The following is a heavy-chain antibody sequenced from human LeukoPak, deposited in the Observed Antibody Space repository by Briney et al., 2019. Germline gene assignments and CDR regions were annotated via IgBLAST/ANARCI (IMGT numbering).Heavy chain of an antibody. CDR1: GLTFSNFA. Sequence: PGGSLRLSCATSGLTFSNFAMHWVRQTPGKGLEWVAPTWSDGSSEYYADSVKGRFTISRDNSKNTLHLQMSSLRAEDTAVYFCAKDSGITGIQRPSDYWGQGTLVTVSS. CDR3: AKDSGITGIQRPSDY. J-gene: IGHJ4*02. V-gene: IGHV3-33*06. D-gene: IGHD1-20*01. CDR2: TWSDGSSE.